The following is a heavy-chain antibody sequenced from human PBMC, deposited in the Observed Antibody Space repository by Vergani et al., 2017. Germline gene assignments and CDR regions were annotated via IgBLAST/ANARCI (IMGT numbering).Heavy chain of an antibody. CDR2: IYHSGST. J-gene: IGHJ5*02. CDR1: GDSISSGYY. Sequence: QVQLQESGPGLVKPPGTLSLTCAVSGDSISSGYYWGWIRQPPGKGLEWIGSIYHSGSTYYNPSLKSRVTISVDTSKNQFSLKLSSVTAADTAVYYCARLASVRGVITQNWFDPWGQGTLVTVSS. V-gene: IGHV4-38-2*01. CDR3: ARLASVRGVITQNWFDP. D-gene: IGHD3-10*01.